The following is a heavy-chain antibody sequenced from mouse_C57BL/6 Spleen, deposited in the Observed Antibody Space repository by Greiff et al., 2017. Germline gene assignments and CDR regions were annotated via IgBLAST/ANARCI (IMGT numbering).Heavy chain of an antibody. Sequence: EVQRVESGPGLVKPSQSLSLTCSVTGYSITSGYYWNWIRQFPGNKLEWMGYISYDGSNNYNPSLKNRISITRDTSKNQFFLKLNSVTTEDTATYYCARDYDSTLFDYWGQGTTLTVSS. CDR3: ARDYDSTLFDY. CDR1: GYSITSGYY. D-gene: IGHD2-4*01. J-gene: IGHJ2*01. V-gene: IGHV3-6*01. CDR2: ISYDGSN.